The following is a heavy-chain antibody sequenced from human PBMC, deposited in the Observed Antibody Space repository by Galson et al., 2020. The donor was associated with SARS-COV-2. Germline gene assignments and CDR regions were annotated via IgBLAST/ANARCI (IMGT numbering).Heavy chain of an antibody. V-gene: IGHV5-51*01. D-gene: IGHD3-10*01. J-gene: IGHJ5*02. CDR1: GYSFTSYW. Sequence: GESLKISCKGSGYSFTSYWIGWVRQMPGKGLEWMGIIYPGDSDTRYSPSFQGQVTISADKSISTAYLQWSSLKASDTAMYYCARHKIPGLVPFHWFDPWGQGTLVTVSS. CDR3: ARHKIPGLVPFHWFDP. CDR2: IYPGDSDT.